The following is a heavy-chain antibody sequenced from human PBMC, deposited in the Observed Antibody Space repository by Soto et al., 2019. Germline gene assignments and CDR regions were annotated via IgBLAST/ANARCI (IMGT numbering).Heavy chain of an antibody. V-gene: IGHV3-48*01. Sequence: EVQLVESGGGLVQPGGSLRLSCAASGFTFSSYSMNWVRQAPGKGLEWVSYISSSSSTIYYADSVKGRFTISRDNAKNSLYLQMNSLRAEDTAVYYCARDLALDFWSGWDAFDIWGQGTMVTVSS. CDR2: ISSSSSTI. J-gene: IGHJ3*02. CDR1: GFTFSSYS. D-gene: IGHD3-3*01. CDR3: ARDLALDFWSGWDAFDI.